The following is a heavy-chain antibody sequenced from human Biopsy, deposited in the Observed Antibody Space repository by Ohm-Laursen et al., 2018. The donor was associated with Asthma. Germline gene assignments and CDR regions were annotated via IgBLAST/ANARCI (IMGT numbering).Heavy chain of an antibody. J-gene: IGHJ4*02. D-gene: IGHD4-17*01. CDR2: LIPVLGTP. V-gene: IGHV1-69*13. CDR1: GDSFSNYA. Sequence: ASVKVSCKASGDSFSNYAISWVRQAPGQGLEWMGGLIPVLGTPDHAQIFEGRVTITADESTSTAYMELRRLTSADTAVYYCARPPYAGDYPFNSWGQGTLLTVSS. CDR3: ARPPYAGDYPFNS.